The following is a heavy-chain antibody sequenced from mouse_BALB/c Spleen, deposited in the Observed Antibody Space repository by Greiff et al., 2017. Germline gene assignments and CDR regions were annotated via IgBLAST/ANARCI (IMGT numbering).Heavy chain of an antibody. J-gene: IGHJ3*01. CDR3: AGKGRYSDYAWFAY. Sequence: VQLQQPGAELVRPGVSVKISCKGSGYPFTDYAMHWVKQSLAKSLAWIGVISTYYGDASFNQKFKGKATMTVDKSSSTDYMELARLTSEDSAVYYCAGKGRYSDYAWFAYWGQGTLVTVSA. CDR2: ISTYYGDA. V-gene: IGHV1S137*01. D-gene: IGHD2-13*01. CDR1: GYPFTDYA.